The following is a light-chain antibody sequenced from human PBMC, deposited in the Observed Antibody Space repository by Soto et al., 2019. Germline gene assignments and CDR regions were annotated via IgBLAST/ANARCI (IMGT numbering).Light chain of an antibody. CDR3: QQRNIWPPVT. CDR1: QSVSSSH. Sequence: EIVLTQSPDTLSLSPGETATLSCGASQSVSSSHIAWYQQKPGQSPRLLIDGAPSRASGIPDRFSGSGSGTDFTLTISSLEPEDSAIYYCQQRNIWPPVTFGQGTRLEIK. CDR2: GAP. J-gene: IGKJ5*01. V-gene: IGKV3D-20*02.